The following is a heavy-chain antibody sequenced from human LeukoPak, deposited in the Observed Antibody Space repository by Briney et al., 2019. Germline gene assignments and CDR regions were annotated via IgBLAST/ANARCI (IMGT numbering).Heavy chain of an antibody. CDR1: GFIFSSYP. CDR3: ARDLGDYYATSGIFDL. J-gene: IGHJ4*02. CDR2: ISYTGSDK. V-gene: IGHV3-30*01. D-gene: IGHD3-22*01. Sequence: PGKSLRLSCAASGFIFSSYPMHWVRQAPGKGLAWVSVISYTGSDKYFADSVKGRFTISRDNSKNTLYRQMNSLRTEDTAVYYCARDLGDYYATSGIFDLWGQGTLVTVSS.